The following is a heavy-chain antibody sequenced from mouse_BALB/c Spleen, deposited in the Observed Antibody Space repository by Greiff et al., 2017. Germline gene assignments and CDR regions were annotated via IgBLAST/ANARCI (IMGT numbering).Heavy chain of an antibody. CDR2: ISSGGSYT. V-gene: IGHV5-9-4*01. CDR3: ASDYKYDGY. J-gene: IGHJ3*01. Sequence: EVKLVESGGGLVKPGGSLKLSCAASGFTFSSYAMSWVRQSPEKRLEWVAEISSGGSYTYYPDTVTGRFTISRDNAENTLYLEMRSLRSEDTAMYYCASDYKYDGYWGQGTLVTVSA. CDR1: GFTFSSYA. D-gene: IGHD2-14*01.